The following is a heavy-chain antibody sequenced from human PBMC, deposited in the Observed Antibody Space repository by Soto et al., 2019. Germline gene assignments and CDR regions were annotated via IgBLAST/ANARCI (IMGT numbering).Heavy chain of an antibody. CDR2: ISYDGSNK. Sequence: XACLRLNCAASGFPFSSYGMHWVRQAPGKGLEWVAVISYDGSNKYYADSVKGRFTISRDNSKNTLYLQMNSLRAEDTAVYYCVGYSYGYWDYGMDVWGQGTTVTVSS. D-gene: IGHD5-18*01. J-gene: IGHJ6*02. CDR1: GFPFSSYG. V-gene: IGHV3-30*03. CDR3: VGYSYGYWDYGMDV.